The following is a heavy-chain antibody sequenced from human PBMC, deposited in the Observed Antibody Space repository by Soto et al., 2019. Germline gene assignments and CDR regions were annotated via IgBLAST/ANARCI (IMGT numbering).Heavy chain of an antibody. Sequence: QVQLQESGPGLVKPSQTLSLTCTVSGGSISSGGYYWSWIRQHPGKGLEWIGYIYYSGSTYYNPSLKSRVTISVDTSNNQFYLKLSLVTAADTAVYYCARDNCSGGSCYSLRWYFDLWGRGTLVTVSS. CDR3: ARDNCSGGSCYSLRWYFDL. CDR1: GGSISSGGYY. V-gene: IGHV4-31*03. J-gene: IGHJ2*01. CDR2: IYYSGST. D-gene: IGHD2-15*01.